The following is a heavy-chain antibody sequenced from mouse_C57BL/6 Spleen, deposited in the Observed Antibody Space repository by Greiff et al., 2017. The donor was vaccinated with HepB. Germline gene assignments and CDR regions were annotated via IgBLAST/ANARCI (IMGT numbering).Heavy chain of an antibody. CDR3: ARGDTTVGVDAMDY. Sequence: QVQLQQPGAELVMPGASVKLSCKASGYTFTSYWMHWVKQRPGQGLEWIGEIDPSDSYTNYNQKFKGKSTLTVDKSSSTVYMQLSSLTSEDSAVYYSARGDTTVGVDAMDYWGQGTSVTVSS. CDR1: GYTFTSYW. V-gene: IGHV1-69*01. J-gene: IGHJ4*01. CDR2: IDPSDSYT. D-gene: IGHD1-1*01.